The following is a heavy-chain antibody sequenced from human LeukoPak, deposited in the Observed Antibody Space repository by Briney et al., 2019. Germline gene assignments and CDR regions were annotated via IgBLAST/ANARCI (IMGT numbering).Heavy chain of an antibody. Sequence: PGGSLRLSCTASGFTFGDYVMSWVRQAPGKGLEWVGFIRSKAYGGTTKNAASVKGRFTISRDDSRSIAYLQMNSLKTEDTAVYYCAKTLTDYDILTGYYPYFDYWGQGTLVTVSS. V-gene: IGHV3-49*04. CDR2: IRSKAYGGTT. D-gene: IGHD3-9*01. J-gene: IGHJ4*02. CDR3: AKTLTDYDILTGYYPYFDY. CDR1: GFTFGDYV.